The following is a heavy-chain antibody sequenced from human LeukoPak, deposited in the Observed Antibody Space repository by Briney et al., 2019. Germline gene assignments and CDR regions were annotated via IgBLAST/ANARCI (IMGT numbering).Heavy chain of an antibody. CDR3: VRGSTLRHYQY. V-gene: IGHV4-39*01. Sequence: PSETLSLTCTVSGGSISSSTYYWGWIRRPPGKGREWIGSIYYSGSTYYNPSLKSRVTVSVDTSKNQFSLKLSSVTAADTALYYCVRGSTLRHYQYWGQGILVTVSS. CDR2: IYYSGST. D-gene: IGHD3-16*01. CDR1: GGSISSSTYY. J-gene: IGHJ4*02.